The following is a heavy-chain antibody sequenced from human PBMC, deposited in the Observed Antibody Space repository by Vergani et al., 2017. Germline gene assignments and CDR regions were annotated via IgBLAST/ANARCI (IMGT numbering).Heavy chain of an antibody. D-gene: IGHD6-19*01. CDR1: GVSIKSGFW. J-gene: IGHJ5*02. CDR3: ASDTHSGQRADR. V-gene: IGHV4-4*03. CDR2: IYYTGIT. Sequence: VQLQESGPGLVKPPGTLSLPCAVSGVSIKSGFWWNWVRQPPGKGLEWIGEIYYTGITNYNSSLKSRVSMAVDTSKNQFSLNLTSVTAADTAMYYCASDTHSGQRADRWGQGILVTVTS.